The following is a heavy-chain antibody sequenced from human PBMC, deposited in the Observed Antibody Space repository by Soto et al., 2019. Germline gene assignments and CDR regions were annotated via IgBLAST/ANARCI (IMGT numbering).Heavy chain of an antibody. D-gene: IGHD3-22*01. V-gene: IGHV1-69*01. CDR2: IIPIFGTA. CDR1: GGTFSSYA. J-gene: IGHJ3*02. Sequence: QVQLVQSGAEVKKPGSSVKVSCKASGGTFSSYAISWVRQAPGQGLEWMGGIIPIFGTANYAQKFQGRVTITADESTSAAYMELSSLRSEDTAVYYCARSQSMIVVVIPGAFDIWGQGTMVTVSS. CDR3: ARSQSMIVVVIPGAFDI.